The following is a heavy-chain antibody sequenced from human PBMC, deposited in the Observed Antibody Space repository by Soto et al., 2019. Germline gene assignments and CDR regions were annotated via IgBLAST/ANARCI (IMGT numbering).Heavy chain of an antibody. Sequence: SETLSLTCSVSGDSISNLDYFWAWIRQPPGQALEYIGYIYKRATTYYSPSFESRVAISVDTSKSQFSLNVTSVTAADTAVYFCARGRYCLTGRCFPNWFDSWGQGALVTVS. CDR1: GDSISNLDYF. V-gene: IGHV4-30-4*01. J-gene: IGHJ5*01. CDR2: IYKRATT. D-gene: IGHD7-27*01. CDR3: ARGRYCLTGRCFPNWFDS.